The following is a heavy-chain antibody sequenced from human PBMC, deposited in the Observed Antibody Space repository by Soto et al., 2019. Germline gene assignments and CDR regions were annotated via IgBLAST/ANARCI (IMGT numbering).Heavy chain of an antibody. CDR1: GGSISSYY. Sequence: SETLSLTCTVSGGSISSYYWSWIRQPPGKGLEWIGYIYYSGSTNYNPSLKSRVTISVDTSKNQFSLKLSSVTAADTAVYYCASYDYNDYYYYMDVWGKGTTVTVSS. D-gene: IGHD4-4*01. J-gene: IGHJ6*03. V-gene: IGHV4-59*01. CDR2: IYYSGST. CDR3: ASYDYNDYYYYMDV.